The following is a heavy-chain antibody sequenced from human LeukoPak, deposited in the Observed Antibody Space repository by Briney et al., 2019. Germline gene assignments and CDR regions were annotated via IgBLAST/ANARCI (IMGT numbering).Heavy chain of an antibody. D-gene: IGHD6-19*01. V-gene: IGHV3-23*05. J-gene: IGHJ5*02. CDR2: ITSSGSTDYT. Sequence: GGSQRLSCVASGFNFSSFAMSWVRQAPGKGLEWVSAITSSGSTDYTYYADSVKGRFTISRDNSKNTLYLEMNSLRAEDTAVYYGAKPPHGSGWYTDNWFDPWGQGTRVTVSS. CDR1: GFNFSSFA. CDR3: AKPPHGSGWYTDNWFDP.